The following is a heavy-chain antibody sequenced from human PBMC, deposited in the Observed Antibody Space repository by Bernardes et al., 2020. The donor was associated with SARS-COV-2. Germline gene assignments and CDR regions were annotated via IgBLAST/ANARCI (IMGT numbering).Heavy chain of an antibody. CDR2: IYHSGST. Sequence: SETLSLTCAVSGYSISSGYFWGWIRQPPGKGLESIGSIYHSGSTYYTPSLKSRVTISVDTSKNQFFLKLTSVTAADTAMYYCARVAFFDSGGYYYYFDYWGQGTLVTVSS. V-gene: IGHV4-38-2*01. J-gene: IGHJ4*02. CDR3: ARVAFFDSGGYYYYFDY. CDR1: GYSISSGYF. D-gene: IGHD3-22*01.